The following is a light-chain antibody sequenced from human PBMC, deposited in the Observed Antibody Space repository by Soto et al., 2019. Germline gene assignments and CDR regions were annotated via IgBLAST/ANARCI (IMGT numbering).Light chain of an antibody. J-gene: IGKJ5*01. CDR2: TAS. CDR1: QTIRKY. V-gene: IGKV1-39*01. CDR3: QQSYSTPPIT. Sequence: IQMTQSPSSLSASVGDSVTITCRASQTIRKYLNWYQQKPRKAPKLLLYTASRLQSGVPSRFNGSGSETDFTRTINNRQPEDVATYYWQQSYSTPPITFGQGTRREI.